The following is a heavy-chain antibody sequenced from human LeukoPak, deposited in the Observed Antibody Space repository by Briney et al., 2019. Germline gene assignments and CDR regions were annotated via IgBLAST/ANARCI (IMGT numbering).Heavy chain of an antibody. CDR3: ARLAKGYYMDV. J-gene: IGHJ6*03. V-gene: IGHV4-39*01. CDR1: GGSISSSSCY. CDR2: IYYSGST. Sequence: SETLSLTCTVSGGSISSSSCYWGWIRQPPGKGLEWIGSIYYSGSTYYNPSLKSRVTISVDTSKNQFSLKLSSVTAADTAVYYCARLAKGYYMDVWGKGTTVTVSS.